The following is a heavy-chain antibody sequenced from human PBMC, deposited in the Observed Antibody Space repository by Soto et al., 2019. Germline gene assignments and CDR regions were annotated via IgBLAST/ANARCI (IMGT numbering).Heavy chain of an antibody. V-gene: IGHV1-58*01. CDR3: AAPSGTTGYYYYGMDV. CDR2: IVVGSGNT. CDR1: GFTFTSSA. J-gene: IGHJ6*02. D-gene: IGHD1-26*01. Sequence: ASVKVSCKASGFTFTSSAVQWVRQARGQRLEWIGWIVVGSGNTNYAQKFQERVTITRDMSTSTAYMELSSLRSVDTAVYYCAAPSGTTGYYYYGMDVWGQGTTVTVSS.